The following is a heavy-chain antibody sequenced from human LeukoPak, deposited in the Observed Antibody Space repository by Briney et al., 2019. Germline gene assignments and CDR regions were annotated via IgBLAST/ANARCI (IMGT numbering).Heavy chain of an antibody. V-gene: IGHV3-30*02. CDR3: AKDRTELGDFVDY. D-gene: IGHD2-21*02. CDR2: IRSDGSNK. Sequence: GGSLGLSCAASGFTFSNYGMLWVCQAPGKGLEWVSFIRSDGSNKYYADSVKGRFTISRDNSKNTLYLQMNSLRVEDTAVYYCAKDRTELGDFVDYWGQGTLVSVSP. J-gene: IGHJ4*02. CDR1: GFTFSNYG.